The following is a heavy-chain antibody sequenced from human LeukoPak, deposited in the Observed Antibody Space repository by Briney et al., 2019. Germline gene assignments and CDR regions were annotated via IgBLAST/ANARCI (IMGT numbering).Heavy chain of an antibody. CDR1: GFTFSDYT. D-gene: IGHD6-19*01. V-gene: IGHV3-21*01. J-gene: IGHJ4*02. CDR3: TRISSGWWDDY. Sequence: PGGSLRLFCAASGFTFSDYTMNWVRQAPGKGLEWVSVITSSSDYINYADSVKGRFTISRDNAKNSLYLQMNSLRAEDTAVYYCTRISSGWWDDYWGQGTLVTVSS. CDR2: ITSSSDYI.